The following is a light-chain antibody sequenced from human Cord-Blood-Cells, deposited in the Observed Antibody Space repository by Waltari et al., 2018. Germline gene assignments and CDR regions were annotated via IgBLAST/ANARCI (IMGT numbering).Light chain of an antibody. Sequence: QSALTQPRSVSGSPGQSVTISCTGTSSDVGGYNYVSWYHPHPGKAPKHMIYDVSRRPSGVPDRVSGSKSGDTASLTSSGLQAEDEADYYCCSYAGSYTRVFGGGTKLTVL. CDR1: SSDVGGYNY. CDR2: DVS. CDR3: CSYAGSYTRV. J-gene: IGLJ3*02. V-gene: IGLV2-11*01.